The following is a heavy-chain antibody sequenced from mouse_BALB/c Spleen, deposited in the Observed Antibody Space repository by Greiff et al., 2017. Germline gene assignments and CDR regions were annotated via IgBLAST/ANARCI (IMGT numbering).Heavy chain of an antibody. CDR2: INPSSGNT. J-gene: IGHJ3*01. Sequence: VQLQQSGAELARPGASVKMSCKASGYTLTSYTMNRVKQRSGQGLEWIGYINPSSGNTNYNQKFKDKATLTADKSSSTAYMQQSSLTSEDTAVYYCTRGYWGQGTLLTVTA. CDR1: GYTLTSYT. CDR3: TRGY. V-gene: IGHV1-4*01.